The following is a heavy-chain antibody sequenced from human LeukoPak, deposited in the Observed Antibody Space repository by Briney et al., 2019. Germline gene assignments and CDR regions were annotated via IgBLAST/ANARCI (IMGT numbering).Heavy chain of an antibody. Sequence: GGSLRLSCEASGFIFSNYGMHWVRQAPGKGLEWVALIWYDGKTKFHAGSVKGRFTIYRDNSGNTLFLQMSSLKGEEKANYYCAREWGRIAVAGGPGYWGQGALVTVSS. V-gene: IGHV3-33*01. CDR2: IWYDGKTK. CDR3: AREWGRIAVAGGPGY. D-gene: IGHD6-19*01. CDR1: GFIFSNYG. J-gene: IGHJ4*02.